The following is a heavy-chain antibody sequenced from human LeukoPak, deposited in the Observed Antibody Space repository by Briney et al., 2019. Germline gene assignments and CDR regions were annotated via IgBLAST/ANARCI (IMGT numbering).Heavy chain of an antibody. J-gene: IGHJ4*02. CDR1: GYTFTSYG. CDR2: ISAYNGNT. Sequence: GASVKVSCKASGYTFTSYGISWVRQAPGQGLEWMGWISAYNGNTNYAQKLQGRVTMTTDTSTSTAYMKLRSLRSDDTAVYYCARDRTPHYYYDSSGYYSTIYYWGQGTLVTVSS. D-gene: IGHD3-22*01. CDR3: ARDRTPHYYYDSSGYYSTIYY. V-gene: IGHV1-18*01.